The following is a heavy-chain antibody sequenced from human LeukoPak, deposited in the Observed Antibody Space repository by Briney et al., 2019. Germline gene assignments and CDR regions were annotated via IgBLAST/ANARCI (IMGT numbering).Heavy chain of an antibody. V-gene: IGHV3-21*01. Sequence: GGSLRLSCAASGFTFSSYSMNWVRQAPGKGLEWVSSISSSSSYIYYADSVKGRFTISRDNAKNSLYLQMNSLRAEDTAVYYCARLGYSSGWYEVGDAFDIWGQGTMVTVSS. CDR1: GFTFSSYS. D-gene: IGHD6-19*01. J-gene: IGHJ3*02. CDR3: ARLGYSSGWYEVGDAFDI. CDR2: ISSSSSYI.